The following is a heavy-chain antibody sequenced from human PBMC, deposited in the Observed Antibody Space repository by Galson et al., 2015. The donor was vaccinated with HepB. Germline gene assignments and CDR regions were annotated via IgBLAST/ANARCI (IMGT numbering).Heavy chain of an antibody. J-gene: IGHJ4*02. Sequence: ETLSLTCTVSGGSISSYYWSWIRQPAGKGLEWAGRIYTSGSTNYNPSLKSRVTMSVDTSKNQFSLKLSSVTAADTAVYYCARGTIIYGSVPEYFDYWGQGTLVTVSS. CDR3: ARGTIIYGSVPEYFDY. CDR2: IYTSGST. D-gene: IGHD3-10*01. CDR1: GGSISSYY. V-gene: IGHV4-4*07.